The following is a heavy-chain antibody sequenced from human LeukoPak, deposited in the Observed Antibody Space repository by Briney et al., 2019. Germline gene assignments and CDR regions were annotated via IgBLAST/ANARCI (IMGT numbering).Heavy chain of an antibody. Sequence: GGSLRLSCAASGFTVRSNYMSWVRQAPGKGLEWVSVIYSGGSTYYADSVKGRFTISRDNSKNTLYLQMNSLRAEDTAVYYCARGGGSGWYGQPFDYWGQGTLVTVSS. CDR1: GFTVRSNY. J-gene: IGHJ4*02. CDR3: ARGGGSGWYGQPFDY. D-gene: IGHD6-19*01. CDR2: IYSGGST. V-gene: IGHV3-66*01.